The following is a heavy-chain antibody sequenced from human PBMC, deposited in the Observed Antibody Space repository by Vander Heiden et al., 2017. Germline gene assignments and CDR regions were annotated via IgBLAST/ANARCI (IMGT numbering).Heavy chain of an antibody. CDR2: IRSKAYGGTT. CDR3: GVGIQLWLVY. V-gene: IGHV3-49*05. CDR1: GFTLGDYA. D-gene: IGHD5-18*01. J-gene: IGHJ4*02. Sequence: EVQLVESGGGLVKLGRFLRLSCTASGFTLGDYAMRWFRQAPGKGLEWVGFIRSKAYGGTTEYAASVKGRFTISRDDSKSIAYLQMNSLKTEDTAVYYCGVGIQLWLVYWGQGTLVTVSS.